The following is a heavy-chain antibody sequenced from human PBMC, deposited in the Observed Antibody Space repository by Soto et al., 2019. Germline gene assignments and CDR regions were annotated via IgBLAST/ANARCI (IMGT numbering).Heavy chain of an antibody. CDR2: IDPDGSDT. Sequence: PGGSLRLSCAAAGFTFSSYAMSWVRQAPGKGLEWVSRIDPDGSDTTYADSVKGRFTISRDNVKNIVYLQMSSLRAEDTALYYCATMAGTYPYWGQGTLVTVSS. J-gene: IGHJ4*02. V-gene: IGHV3-74*01. CDR1: GFTFSSYA. CDR3: ATMAGTYPY. D-gene: IGHD1-26*01.